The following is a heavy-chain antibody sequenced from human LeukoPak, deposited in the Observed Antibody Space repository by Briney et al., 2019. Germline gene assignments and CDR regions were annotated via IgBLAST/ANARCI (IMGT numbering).Heavy chain of an antibody. CDR1: GGSISPYY. CDR2: IYYSGST. D-gene: IGHD2-15*01. CDR3: ARSVEGYCSGGSCYYYYYYMDV. V-gene: IGHV4-59*01. J-gene: IGHJ6*03. Sequence: PSETLSLTCTVSGGSISPYYWSWIRQPPGKGLEWIGYIYYSGSTNYNPSLKSRVTISVDTSKNQFSLKLSSVTAADTAVYYCARSVEGYCSGGSCYYYYYYMDVWGKGTTVTVSS.